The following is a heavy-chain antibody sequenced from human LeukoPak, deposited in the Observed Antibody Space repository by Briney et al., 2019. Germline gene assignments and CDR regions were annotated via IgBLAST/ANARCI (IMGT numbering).Heavy chain of an antibody. J-gene: IGHJ4*02. Sequence: GGSLRLSCAASGFTFSSYAMSWVRQAPGKGLEWVSAISASGGSTFYADSVRGRFTISRDNSQNTLYLQMNSLRAEDTALYYCAKGRGYSGYDFFDYWGQGTLVTVSS. CDR2: ISASGGST. V-gene: IGHV3-23*01. CDR1: GFTFSSYA. CDR3: AKGRGYSGYDFFDY. D-gene: IGHD5-12*01.